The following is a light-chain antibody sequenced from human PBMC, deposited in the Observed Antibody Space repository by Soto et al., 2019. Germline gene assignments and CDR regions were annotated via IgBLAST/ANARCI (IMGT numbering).Light chain of an antibody. Sequence: QSALTQPASVSGSPGQSITISCTGTSSDVGGYNYVSWYQQHPGKAPKLMIYEVSNRPSGVSNRFSGSKSGNTASLTISGLQAEEGAHYYCSSSTSSSTLVFGGGTKLTVL. CDR1: SSDVGGYNY. J-gene: IGLJ3*02. CDR3: SSSTSSSTLV. CDR2: EVS. V-gene: IGLV2-14*01.